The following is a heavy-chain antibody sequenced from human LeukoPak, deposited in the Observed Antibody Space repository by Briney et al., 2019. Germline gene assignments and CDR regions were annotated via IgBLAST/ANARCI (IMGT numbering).Heavy chain of an antibody. V-gene: IGHV3-48*03. CDR2: ISFSGSTI. CDR3: ARGLYSTAKTAFDY. D-gene: IGHD6-13*01. Sequence: GGSLRLTCAASGFTVSSYEMNWVRQAPGKGLEWVSYISFSGSTIYYADSVKGRFTISRDDDKNSLFLQMNSLRAEDTAFYYCARGLYSTAKTAFDYWGQGTLVTVSS. CDR1: GFTVSSYE. J-gene: IGHJ4*02.